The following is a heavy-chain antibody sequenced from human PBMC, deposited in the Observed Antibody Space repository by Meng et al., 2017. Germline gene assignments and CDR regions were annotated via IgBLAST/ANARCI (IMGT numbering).Heavy chain of an antibody. D-gene: IGHD1-26*01. J-gene: IGHJ6*02. CDR3: ARDQHLSVGTWYYGLDV. Sequence: SETLSLTCTVSGGSISSYYWSWIRQPAGKGLEWIGRVYTSGSTNYNPSLKSRVTMSVDTSKNQFSLKLSSVTAADTAVYYCARDQHLSVGTWYYGLDVWGQGTTVIVSS. CDR2: VYTSGST. CDR1: GGSISSYY. V-gene: IGHV4-4*07.